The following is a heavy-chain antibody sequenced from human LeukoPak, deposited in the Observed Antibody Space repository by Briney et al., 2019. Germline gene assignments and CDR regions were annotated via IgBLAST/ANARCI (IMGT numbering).Heavy chain of an antibody. D-gene: IGHD3-10*01. Sequence: PSETLSLTCTVSGGSISSYYWNWIRQPPGKGLEWIGYIYYSGSTNYNPSLKSRVTISVDTSKNQFSLKLSSVTAADTAVYYCASSDPSLDAFDIWGQGTMVAVSS. V-gene: IGHV4-59*01. CDR1: GGSISSYY. CDR3: ASSDPSLDAFDI. CDR2: IYYSGST. J-gene: IGHJ3*02.